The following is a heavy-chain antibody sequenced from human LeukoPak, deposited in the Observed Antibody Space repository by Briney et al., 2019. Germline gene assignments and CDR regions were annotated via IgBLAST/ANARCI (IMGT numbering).Heavy chain of an antibody. J-gene: IGHJ4*02. CDR3: AKDHTYGSGSYSSVYGY. D-gene: IGHD3-10*01. CDR2: ISGSGGST. Sequence: PGESLRLSCAASGFTFSSYAMSWVRQAPGKGLEWVSAISGSGGSTYYADSVKGRFTISRDNSKNTLYLQMNSLRAEDTAVYYCAKDHTYGSGSYSSVYGYWGQGTLVTVSS. CDR1: GFTFSSYA. V-gene: IGHV3-23*01.